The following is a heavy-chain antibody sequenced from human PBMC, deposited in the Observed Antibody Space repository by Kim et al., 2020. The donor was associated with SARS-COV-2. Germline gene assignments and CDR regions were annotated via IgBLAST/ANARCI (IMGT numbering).Heavy chain of an antibody. D-gene: IGHD3-16*01. CDR2: ISSSSSYS. Sequence: GGSLRLSCAASEFTFSDYYMSWIRQAPGKGLEWVSYISSSSSYSNYADSVKGRFTISRDNAKKSLYLQMNSLSAEDTAVYYCARTPPSGGEEGHDAFDMWGQGTKVTVSS. CDR3: ARTPPSGGEEGHDAFDM. CDR1: EFTFSDYY. V-gene: IGHV3-11*03. J-gene: IGHJ3*02.